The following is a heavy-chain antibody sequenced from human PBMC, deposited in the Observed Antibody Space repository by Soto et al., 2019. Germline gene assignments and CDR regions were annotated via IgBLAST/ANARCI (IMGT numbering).Heavy chain of an antibody. CDR2: ITPADSDT. V-gene: IGHV5-51*01. D-gene: IGHD3-9*01. CDR3: VRPDSTGYYSH. J-gene: IGHJ4*02. CDR1: GYSFTNYW. Sequence: GASLKISCKGSGYSFTNYWIGWVRQMPGKGLEWMGIITPADSDTRYSPSFQGQVTVSVDKSISTAYLQRGSLKASDTAMYYCVRPDSTGYYSHWGQGTPVTVSS.